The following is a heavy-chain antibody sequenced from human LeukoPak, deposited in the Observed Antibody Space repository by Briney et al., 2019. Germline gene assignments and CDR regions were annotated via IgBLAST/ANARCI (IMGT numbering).Heavy chain of an antibody. CDR2: IRSDGSNK. CDR1: GFTFSSYS. CDR3: AKDLQQCLDY. V-gene: IGHV3-30*02. Sequence: GGSLRLSCAASGFTFSSYSMNWVRQAPGKGLEWVAFIRSDGSNKYYADSVKGRFTISRDNSKNTLYLQMNSLRAEDTAVYYCAKDLQQCLDYWGLGTLVTVSS. D-gene: IGHD6-19*01. J-gene: IGHJ4*02.